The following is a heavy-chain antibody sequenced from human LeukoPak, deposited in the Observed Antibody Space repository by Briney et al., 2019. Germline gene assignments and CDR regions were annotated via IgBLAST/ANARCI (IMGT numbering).Heavy chain of an antibody. CDR1: GSIFANAG. CDR3: ARLSGVGGGYLDV. CDR2: MLNDGVSK. J-gene: IGHJ6*02. D-gene: IGHD2-21*01. V-gene: IGHV3-33*01. Sequence: GGSLRLSCAASGSIFANAGMHWVRRAPGKGLEWVALMLNDGVSKFYADSVRGRFTISRDNSKSMLYLQVNSLRAEDTAIYYCARLSGVGGGYLDVWGQGTTVTVS.